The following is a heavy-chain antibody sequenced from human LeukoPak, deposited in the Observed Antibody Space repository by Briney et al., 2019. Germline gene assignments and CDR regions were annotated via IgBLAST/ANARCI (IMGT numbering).Heavy chain of an antibody. D-gene: IGHD3-10*01. CDR3: ARVKYGSGSYYNYRNNWFDP. CDR1: GGSFSGYY. V-gene: IGHV4-34*01. J-gene: IGHJ5*02. Sequence: PSETLSLTCAVYGGSFSGYYWSWIRQPPGKXXXXXXXXXXXXSTNYNPSLKSRVTIXVDTSKNQFSLKLSSVTAADTAVYYCARVKYGSGSYYNYRNNWFDPWGQGTLVTVSS. CDR2: XXXXXST.